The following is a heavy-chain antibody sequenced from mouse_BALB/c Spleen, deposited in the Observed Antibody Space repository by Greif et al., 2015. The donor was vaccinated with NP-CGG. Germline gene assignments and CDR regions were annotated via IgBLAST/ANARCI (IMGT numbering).Heavy chain of an antibody. V-gene: IGHV1S81*02. CDR2: INPSNGGT. CDR1: GYTFTSYY. D-gene: IGHD1-2*01. J-gene: IGHJ4*01. CDR3: TRSDGNYYAMDY. Sequence: QVQLQQSGAELVKPGASVKLSCKASGYTFTSYYMYWVKQRPGQGLEWIGEINPSNGGTNFNEKFKSKATLTVDKSSSTAYMQLSSLTSEDSAVYYCTRSDGNYYAMDYWCQGTSVTVSS.